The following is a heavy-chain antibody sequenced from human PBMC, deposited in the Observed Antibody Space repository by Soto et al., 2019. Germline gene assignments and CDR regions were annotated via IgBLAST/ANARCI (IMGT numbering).Heavy chain of an antibody. D-gene: IGHD2-2*01. Sequence: QVQLQESGPGLVKPSQTLSLTCTVSGGSISSGGYYWSWIRQHPGKGLEWIGYIYYSGSTYSNPSLTSRVTISVDTSKNQFSLKLSSVTAAYTAVYYCARGGPHIVVVPAAPYFDYWGQGTLVTVSS. J-gene: IGHJ4*02. CDR3: ARGGPHIVVVPAAPYFDY. CDR1: GGSISSGGYY. V-gene: IGHV4-31*03. CDR2: IYYSGST.